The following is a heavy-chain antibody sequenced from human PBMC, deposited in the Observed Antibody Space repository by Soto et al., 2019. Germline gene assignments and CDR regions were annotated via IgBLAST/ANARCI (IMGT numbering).Heavy chain of an antibody. CDR1: GGSISSSNW. D-gene: IGHD5-18*01. CDR2: INHSGST. Sequence: SETLSLTCAVSGGSISSSNWWSWVRQPPGKGLEWIGEINHSGSTNYNPSLKSRVTISVDTSKNQFSLKLSSVTAADTAVYYCARGGELWLPYWGQGTLVTVSS. V-gene: IGHV4-4*02. CDR3: ARGGELWLPY. J-gene: IGHJ4*02.